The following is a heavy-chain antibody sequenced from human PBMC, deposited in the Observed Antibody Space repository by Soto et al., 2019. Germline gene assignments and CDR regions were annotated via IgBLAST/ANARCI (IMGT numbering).Heavy chain of an antibody. CDR2: ISSYNANT. J-gene: IGHJ4*02. Sequence: QVQLVQSGAEVKKPGASVRVSCKASGYTFISYGISWVRQAPGQGLEWMGWISSYNANTNYAQKFQDRVTLTTDASTSTTYMELRSLRPDDTAVCYCARDHITGTGDDVDFWGQGTLVTVSS. CDR1: GYTFISYG. D-gene: IGHD6-19*01. CDR3: ARDHITGTGDDVDF. V-gene: IGHV1-18*01.